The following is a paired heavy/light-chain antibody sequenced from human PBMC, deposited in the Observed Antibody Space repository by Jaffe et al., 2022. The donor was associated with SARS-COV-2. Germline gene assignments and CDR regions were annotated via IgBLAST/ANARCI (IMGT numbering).Heavy chain of an antibody. Sequence: EVQLVESGGGLVQPGGSLRLSCAASGFTFNTYAMTWVRQAPGKGLEWVSAISARGDTTFYADSVKGRFTISRDNSKDTLYLQMNSLRAEDTATYYCAKVPRSRENWLDPWGQGTLVTVSP. CDR2: ISARGDTT. V-gene: IGHV3-23*04. CDR3: AKVPRSRENWLDP. D-gene: IGHD1-26*01. CDR1: GFTFNTYA. J-gene: IGHJ5*02.
Light chain of an antibody. Sequence: EIVMTQSPATLSVSPGQRATLSCRASQTISSRLAWYQQKPGQAPRLLISGASTRATGIAARFSGSGSETEFTLSISSLQSEDFALYYCQQYYDWPWTFGQGTKVEIK. CDR3: QQYYDWPWT. V-gene: IGKV3-15*01. CDR2: GAS. J-gene: IGKJ1*01. CDR1: QTISSR.